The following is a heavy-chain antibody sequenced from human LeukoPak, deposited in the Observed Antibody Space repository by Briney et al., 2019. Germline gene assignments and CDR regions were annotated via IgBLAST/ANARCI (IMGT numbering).Heavy chain of an antibody. D-gene: IGHD6-13*01. J-gene: IGHJ3*02. CDR1: GYTFTSYY. CDR2: INPSGGST. V-gene: IGHV1-46*01. Sequence: ASVKVSCKASGYTFTSYYMHWVRQAPGQGLEWMGIINPSGGSTSYAQKFQGRVTMTRDTSTSTVYMELSSLRSEDTAVYYCARDPGKAAAASTGGAFDIWGQGTMVTVSS. CDR3: ARDPGKAAAASTGGAFDI.